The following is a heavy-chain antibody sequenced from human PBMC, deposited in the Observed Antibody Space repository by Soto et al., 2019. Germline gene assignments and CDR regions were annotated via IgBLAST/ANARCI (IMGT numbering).Heavy chain of an antibody. D-gene: IGHD2-2*01. Sequence: SETLSLTCAVYGGSFSGYYWSWIRQPPGKGLEWIGEINHSGSTNYNPSLKSRVTISVDTSKNQFSLKLSSVTAADTAVYYCARVFTSCYLGCRGFDPWGQGTLVTVSS. CDR3: ARVFTSCYLGCRGFDP. V-gene: IGHV4-34*01. CDR1: GGSFSGYY. CDR2: INHSGST. J-gene: IGHJ5*02.